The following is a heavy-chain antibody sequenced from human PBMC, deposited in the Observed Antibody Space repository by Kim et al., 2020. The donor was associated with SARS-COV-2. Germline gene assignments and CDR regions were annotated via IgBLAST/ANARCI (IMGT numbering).Heavy chain of an antibody. CDR2: FDPEDGET. CDR1: GYTLTELS. J-gene: IGHJ5*02. V-gene: IGHV1-24*01. CDR3: ATVLAAAGTGWWFDP. Sequence: ASVKVSCKVSGYTLTELSMHWVRQAPGKGLEWMGGFDPEDGETIYAQKFQGRVTMTEDTSTDTAYMELSSLRSEDTAVYYCATVLAAAGTGWWFDPWGQGTLVTVSS. D-gene: IGHD6-13*01.